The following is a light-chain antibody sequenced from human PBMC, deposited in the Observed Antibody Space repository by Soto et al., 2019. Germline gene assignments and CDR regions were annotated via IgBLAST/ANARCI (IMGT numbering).Light chain of an antibody. J-gene: IGKJ4*01. Sequence: EVVMTQSPATLSVPPGERATLSCRASQSVSSTLAWYQQKPGQAPRLLIYGASTRATGIPARFSGSGSGTDFTLTISSLQSEDFAVYYCQEYSTWPLTFGGGTKVEIK. CDR2: GAS. V-gene: IGKV3-15*01. CDR3: QEYSTWPLT. CDR1: QSVSST.